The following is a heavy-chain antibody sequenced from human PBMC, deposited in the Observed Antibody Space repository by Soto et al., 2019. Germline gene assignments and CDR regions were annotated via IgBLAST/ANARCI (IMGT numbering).Heavy chain of an antibody. Sequence: QVQLVESGGGVVQPGRSLRLSCAASGFTFSSYGMHWVRQAPGKGLEWVAVIWYDGSNKYYADSVKGRFTISRDNSKNTLYLQMNSLSAEDTAVYYCARDKEELEWLFPVYYCYVMDVWGQVTTVTVSS. CDR2: IWYDGSNK. D-gene: IGHD3-3*01. V-gene: IGHV3-33*01. J-gene: IGHJ6*02. CDR1: GFTFSSYG. CDR3: ARDKEELEWLFPVYYCYVMDV.